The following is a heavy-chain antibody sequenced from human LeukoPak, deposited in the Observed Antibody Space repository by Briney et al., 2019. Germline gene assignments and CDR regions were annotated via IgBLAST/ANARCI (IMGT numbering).Heavy chain of an antibody. Sequence: SETLSLTCTVSGDSINSLDLWSWVRQPPGKGLEWIGEMYLSGTTHSNPSVKSRVTISIDKSKNQFFLNLSSVTAADTAVYYCAGLVGRYSSGLYYYYFDYRGQGTLVTVSS. CDR1: GDSINSLDL. V-gene: IGHV4-4*02. CDR3: AGLVGRYSSGLYYYYFDY. CDR2: MYLSGTT. J-gene: IGHJ4*02. D-gene: IGHD3-22*01.